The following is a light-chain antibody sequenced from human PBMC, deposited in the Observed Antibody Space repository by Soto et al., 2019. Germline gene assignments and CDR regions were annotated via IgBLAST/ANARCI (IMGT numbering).Light chain of an antibody. V-gene: IGKV3-15*01. CDR3: QHSNDWRLT. Sequence: EIVMTQSPATLSVSPGEGATLSCRASQSISSKLAWYQQKPGQAPRLLLYSASTRATGVPARFSGSGFGTEFTLTISSLQSEDLAFYYCQHSNDWRLTFGQGTKVEIK. CDR1: QSISSK. CDR2: SAS. J-gene: IGKJ1*01.